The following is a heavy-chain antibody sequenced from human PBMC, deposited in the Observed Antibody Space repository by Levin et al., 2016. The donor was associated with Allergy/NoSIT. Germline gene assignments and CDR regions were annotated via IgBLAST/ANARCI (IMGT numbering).Heavy chain of an antibody. J-gene: IGHJ4*02. CDR2: INTDNGDT. Sequence: WVRQAPGQRLEWMGWINTDNGDTKYSQKFQGRVTISRDTSASTVYMELSRLRSQDTAVYYCTKGFAVQLWPNGIDFWGQGTLVTVSS. CDR3: TKGFAVQLWPNGIDF. V-gene: IGHV1-3*04. D-gene: IGHD2-8*01.